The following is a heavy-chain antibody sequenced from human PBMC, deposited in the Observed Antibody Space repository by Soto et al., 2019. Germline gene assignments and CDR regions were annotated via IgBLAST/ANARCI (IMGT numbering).Heavy chain of an antibody. CDR2: INPNSGGT. CDR3: ARGGTEYSSSWRSYYYYGMDV. D-gene: IGHD6-6*01. J-gene: IGHJ6*02. CDR1: GYTFTGYY. V-gene: IGHV1-2*04. Sequence: GASVKVSCKASGYTFTGYYMHWVRQAPGQGLEWMGWINPNSGGTNYAQKYQGWVTMTRDTSISTAYMELSRLRSDDTAVYYCARGGTEYSSSWRSYYYYGMDVWGQGTTVTVSS.